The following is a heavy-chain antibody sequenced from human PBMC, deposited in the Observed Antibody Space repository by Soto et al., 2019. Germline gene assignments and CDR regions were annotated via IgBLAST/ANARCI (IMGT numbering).Heavy chain of an antibody. Sequence: EVQLLESGGGLVQPGGSLRLSCTASGFTFSRHAMTWVRQAPGKGLEWVSGLSDSGGSIYYADSVKGRFTISRDNSMNTLYRQRNTLRAEDTAIYYCAKVSSSWYAGFFDLWGQGTLVTVSS. CDR2: LSDSGGSI. V-gene: IGHV3-23*01. D-gene: IGHD6-13*01. CDR3: AKVSSSWYAGFFDL. CDR1: GFTFSRHA. J-gene: IGHJ4*02.